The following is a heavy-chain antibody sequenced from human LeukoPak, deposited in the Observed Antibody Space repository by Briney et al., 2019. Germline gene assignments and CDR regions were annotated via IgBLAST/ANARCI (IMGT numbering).Heavy chain of an antibody. D-gene: IGHD3-10*01. CDR2: IYYSGST. CDR3: ARGITYYYGSGSYYTSFFDY. CDR1: GGSISSYY. V-gene: IGHV4-59*01. J-gene: IGHJ4*02. Sequence: SETLSLTCTVSGGSISSYYWSWIRQPPGKGLEWIGYIYYSGSTNYNPSLKSRVTISVDTSKNQFSLKLSSVTAADTAVYYCARGITYYYGSGSYYTSFFDYWGQGTLVTVSS.